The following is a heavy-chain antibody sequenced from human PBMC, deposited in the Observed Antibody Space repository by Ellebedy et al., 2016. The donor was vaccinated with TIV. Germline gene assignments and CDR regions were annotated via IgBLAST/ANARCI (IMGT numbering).Heavy chain of an antibody. Sequence: PGGSLRLSCAASGFIINQYGIHWVRQAAGKGLQWVSFIANDGGEKFDADSVKGRFTISRDSSKQTVDLQMNSLRVEDTAIYYCARENPDNYSQPLDCWGQGTLVTVSS. V-gene: IGHV3-33*05. CDR2: IANDGGEK. CDR1: GFIINQYG. J-gene: IGHJ4*02. CDR3: ARENPDNYSQPLDC. D-gene: IGHD5-24*01.